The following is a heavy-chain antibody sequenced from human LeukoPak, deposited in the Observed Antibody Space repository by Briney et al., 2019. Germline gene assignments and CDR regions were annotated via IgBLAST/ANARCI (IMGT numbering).Heavy chain of an antibody. Sequence: GGYVRLSCAASGVTVNSNYMSWVRQAPGKGLEWVSSISSSSSYIYYADSVKGRFTISRDNAKNSLYLQMNSLRAEDTAVYYCARTNGGDGYNLGGLYYYYGMDVWGQGTTVTVSS. CDR3: ARTNGGDGYNLGGLYYYYGMDV. CDR1: GVTVNSNY. D-gene: IGHD5-24*01. CDR2: ISSSSSYI. V-gene: IGHV3-21*01. J-gene: IGHJ6*02.